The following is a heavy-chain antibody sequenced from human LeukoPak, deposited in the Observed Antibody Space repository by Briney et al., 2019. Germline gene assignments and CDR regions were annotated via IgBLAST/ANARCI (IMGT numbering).Heavy chain of an antibody. D-gene: IGHD3-3*01. Sequence: PGGSLRLSCAASGFSFSSYWMHWVRHAPGKGLVWVSRINTDGSSTSYADSVKGRFTISRDNAKNTLYLQMNSLRAEDTAVYYCAVIYDFWGGWGQGTLVTVSS. CDR3: AVIYDFWGG. CDR2: INTDGSST. V-gene: IGHV3-74*01. CDR1: GFSFSSYW. J-gene: IGHJ4*02.